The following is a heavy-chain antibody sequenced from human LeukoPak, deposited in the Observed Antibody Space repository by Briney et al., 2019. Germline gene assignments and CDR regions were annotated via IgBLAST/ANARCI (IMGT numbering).Heavy chain of an antibody. CDR3: ARCEDTICYPSYFDY. CDR1: GGSFSGYY. D-gene: IGHD3-22*01. J-gene: IGHJ4*02. Sequence: SETLSLTCAVYGGSFSGYYWSWIRQPPGKGLEWIGEINHSGSTNYNPSLKSRVTISVDTSKNQFSLKLSSVTAADTAVYYCARCEDTICYPSYFDYCGQGTLVTVSS. CDR2: INHSGST. V-gene: IGHV4-34*01.